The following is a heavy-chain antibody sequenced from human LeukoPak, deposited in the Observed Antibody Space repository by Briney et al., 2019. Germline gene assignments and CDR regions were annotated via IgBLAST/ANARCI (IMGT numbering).Heavy chain of an antibody. CDR3: ARDGYGDYLFDY. D-gene: IGHD4-17*01. V-gene: IGHV3-48*01. CDR2: ISSISSTI. J-gene: IGHJ4*02. CDR1: GFTFSIYS. Sequence: GESLRLSCAASGFTFSIYSVNWVRQAPGKGLEWVSYISSISSTIYYADSVKGRFTISRDSAKNSLYLQMNSPRAEDTAVYYCARDGYGDYLFDYWGQGTLVTVSS.